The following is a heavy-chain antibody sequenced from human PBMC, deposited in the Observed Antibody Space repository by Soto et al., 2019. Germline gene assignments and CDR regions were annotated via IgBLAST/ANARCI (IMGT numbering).Heavy chain of an antibody. V-gene: IGHV3-74*01. CDR3: ARGPRASSGGTGAY. J-gene: IGHJ1*01. Sequence: EVQLVESGGGLVQPGGSLRLSCAASGFSFDSYWMHWVRQAPGQGPVWVSRIVYDGTTTNYADSVKGRFTISRDNAKNTLYLQMNSLRPEDTAVYYCARGPRASSGGTGAYWGQGTLVTVSS. CDR2: IVYDGTTT. CDR1: GFSFDSYW. D-gene: IGHD2-2*01.